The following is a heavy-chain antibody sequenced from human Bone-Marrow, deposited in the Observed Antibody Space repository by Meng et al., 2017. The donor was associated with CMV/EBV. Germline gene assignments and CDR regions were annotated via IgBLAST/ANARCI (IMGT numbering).Heavy chain of an antibody. CDR2: IKNDGRIA. D-gene: IGHD4-17*01. V-gene: IGHV3-74*01. Sequence: EALWVESGGGLVQPGGTLRPSCAASGFTFSDYWRHWVRQAPGRGLVWVSGIKNDGRIASNADSVKGRFTISRDNTNNMLYLQMSSLRAEDTAIYYCASAVPTNRPWGQGILVTVSS. CDR3: ASAVPTNRP. CDR1: GFTFSDYW. J-gene: IGHJ5*02.